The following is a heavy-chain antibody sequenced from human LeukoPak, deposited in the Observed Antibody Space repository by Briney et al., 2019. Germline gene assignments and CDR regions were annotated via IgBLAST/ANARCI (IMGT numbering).Heavy chain of an antibody. J-gene: IGHJ4*02. CDR3: AREKSGGYFDY. CDR2: INTGSGDT. D-gene: IGHD6-13*01. Sequence: ASVKVSCKASGYTFTSYDINWVRQAPGQGLEWMGGINTGSGDTNYAQKFKGRVTMTRDTSTSTVYMELSSLTSEDTAVYYCAREKSGGYFDYWGLGTQVTVSS. V-gene: IGHV1-46*01. CDR1: GYTFTSYD.